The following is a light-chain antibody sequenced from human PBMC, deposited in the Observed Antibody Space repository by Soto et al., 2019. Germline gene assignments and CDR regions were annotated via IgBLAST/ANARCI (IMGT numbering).Light chain of an antibody. Sequence: QSLLSQPPSAAGSPGQSVTISCTGTNSDVGGYKYVSWYQQHPGKAPKIMIYEINKRSSGVPDRFWGSKSGNTASLTISGLQAVDEAEYYCCSYAGTYYVFGTGTKVTVL. J-gene: IGLJ1*01. V-gene: IGLV2-8*01. CDR3: CSYAGTYYV. CDR2: EIN. CDR1: NSDVGGYKY.